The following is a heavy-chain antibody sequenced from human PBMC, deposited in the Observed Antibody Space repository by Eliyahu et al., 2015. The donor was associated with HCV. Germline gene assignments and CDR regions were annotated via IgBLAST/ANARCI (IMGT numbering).Heavy chain of an antibody. CDR3: ARDRLLWFGESPSMSILGEYYYGMDV. Sequence: EVQLVESGGGLVKPGGSLRLSXXASGFSFGSYXMNWVRQAPGKGLEWVXSIXSSSTYIYSTDSMKGRFTISRDNTKNSLYLQMNSLRAEDTAVYYCARDRLLWFGESPSMSILGEYYYGMDVWGQGTTVTVSS. CDR2: IXSSSTYI. J-gene: IGHJ6*02. D-gene: IGHD3-10*01. V-gene: IGHV3-21*01. CDR1: GFSFGSYX.